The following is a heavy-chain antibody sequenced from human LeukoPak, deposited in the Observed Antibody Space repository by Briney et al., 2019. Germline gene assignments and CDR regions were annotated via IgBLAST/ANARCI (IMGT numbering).Heavy chain of an antibody. V-gene: IGHV3-21*01. Sequence: GGSLRLSCAASGFTFSSYSMNWVRQAPGKGLEWVSSISSSSSYIYYADSVKGRFTISRDNAKNSLYLQMNSLRAEDTAVYYCARDPEDIVVVPAASRPYYYYYGMDVWGQGTTVTASS. CDR2: ISSSSSYI. D-gene: IGHD2-2*01. CDR3: ARDPEDIVVVPAASRPYYYYYGMDV. CDR1: GFTFSSYS. J-gene: IGHJ6*02.